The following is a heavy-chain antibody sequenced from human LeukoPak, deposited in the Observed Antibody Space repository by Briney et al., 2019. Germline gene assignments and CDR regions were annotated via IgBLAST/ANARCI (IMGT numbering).Heavy chain of an antibody. CDR2: INPSGGST. Sequence: GASVKVSCKASGYTFTSYYMHWVRQAPGQGLEWMGIINPSGGSTSYAQKFQGRVTMTRDTSTSTVYMELSSLRSEDTAVYYCARDIGHDSSGYYYRTFDPWGQGTLVTVSS. V-gene: IGHV1-46*01. J-gene: IGHJ5*02. CDR1: GYTFTSYY. CDR3: ARDIGHDSSGYYYRTFDP. D-gene: IGHD3-22*01.